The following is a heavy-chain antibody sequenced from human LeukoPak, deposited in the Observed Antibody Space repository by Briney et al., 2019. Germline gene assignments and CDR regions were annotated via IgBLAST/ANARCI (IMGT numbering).Heavy chain of an antibody. J-gene: IGHJ4*02. CDR2: ISGSGGST. CDR3: AKDAPVNIVVVPAANS. CDR1: GFTFSSYA. V-gene: IGHV3-23*01. D-gene: IGHD2-2*01. Sequence: GGSLRLSCAATGFTFSSYAMSWVRQAPGKGLEWVSAISGSGGSTYYADSVKGRFTISRDNSKNTLYLQMNSLRAEDTAVYYCAKDAPVNIVVVPAANSWGQGTLVTVSS.